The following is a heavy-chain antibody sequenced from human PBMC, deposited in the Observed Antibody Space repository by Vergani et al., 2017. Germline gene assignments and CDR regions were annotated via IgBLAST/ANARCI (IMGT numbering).Heavy chain of an antibody. CDR2: IYPGDSET. CDR1: GFTFSSSW. CDR3: ARRQYVHSWVVSWFDP. Sequence: EVQLVQSGPEVKKPGDSLTISCQGFGFTFSSSWIGWVRQRPGKGLEWMGIIYPGDSETRYSPAFQGQVTISPDRSKSTTFLKWSSLKASDTAVYYCARRQYVHSWVVSWFDPWGQGTQVTVSS. J-gene: IGHJ5*02. V-gene: IGHV5-51*01. D-gene: IGHD2-21*01.